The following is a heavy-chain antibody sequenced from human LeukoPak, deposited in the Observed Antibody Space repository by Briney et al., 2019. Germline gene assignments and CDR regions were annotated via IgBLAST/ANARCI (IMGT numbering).Heavy chain of an antibody. V-gene: IGHV1-18*01. CDR3: AIEEAKAYYYDSSGSIDY. J-gene: IGHJ4*02. CDR2: ISAYNGNT. CDR1: GYTFTSYG. D-gene: IGHD3-22*01. Sequence: ASVKVSCKASGYTFTSYGISWVRQAPGQGLEWMGWISAYNGNTNYAQKFQGRVTITADKSTSTAYMELSSLRSEDTAVYYCAIEEAKAYYYDSSGSIDYWGQGTLVTVSS.